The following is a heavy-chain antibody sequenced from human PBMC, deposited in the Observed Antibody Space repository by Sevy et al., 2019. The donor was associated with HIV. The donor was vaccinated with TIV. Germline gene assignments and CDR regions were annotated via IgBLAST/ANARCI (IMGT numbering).Heavy chain of an antibody. CDR1: GFTFSSYA. D-gene: IGHD5-12*01. Sequence: GGSLRLSCAASGFTFSSYAMSWVRQAPGKGLEWVSAISGVGGSTYYADSVKGRFTISRDNSKNTLYLQMNSLRAEDTAVYYCAKDYRADGYNLYYFDYWGQGTLVTVSS. CDR2: ISGVGGST. J-gene: IGHJ4*02. V-gene: IGHV3-23*01. CDR3: AKDYRADGYNLYYFDY.